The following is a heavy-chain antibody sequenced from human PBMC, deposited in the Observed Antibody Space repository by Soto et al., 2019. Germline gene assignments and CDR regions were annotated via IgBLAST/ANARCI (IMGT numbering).Heavy chain of an antibody. CDR2: VSSDGSNE. D-gene: IGHD3-16*01. Sequence: QVQLVESGGGVVQPGTSLRLFCAASGFTFRGYPMHWVRQAPGKGLEWVAVVSSDGSNEHYADSVKGRFTISRDNSKNTLYLQMNTLTEDTAVYYCARDRAFNYGFDYWGQGTLVTVSS. CDR3: ARDRAFNYGFDY. V-gene: IGHV3-30*14. CDR1: GFTFRGYP. J-gene: IGHJ4*02.